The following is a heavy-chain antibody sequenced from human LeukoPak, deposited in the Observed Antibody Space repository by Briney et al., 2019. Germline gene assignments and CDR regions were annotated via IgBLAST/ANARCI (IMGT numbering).Heavy chain of an antibody. V-gene: IGHV1-2*02. Sequence: ASVKVSCKASGSTFTGYYMHWMRQAPGQGIEWMGWINPNSGGTNYAQKFQGRVTMTRDTCISTAYMELSRLRSADTAVYYCARGVGYCSSTSCPHFDYWGQGTLVTVSS. CDR1: GSTFTGYY. CDR2: INPNSGGT. CDR3: ARGVGYCSSTSCPHFDY. D-gene: IGHD2-2*01. J-gene: IGHJ4*02.